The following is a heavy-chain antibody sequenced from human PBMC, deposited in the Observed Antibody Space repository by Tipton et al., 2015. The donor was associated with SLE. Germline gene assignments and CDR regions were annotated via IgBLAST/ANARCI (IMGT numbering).Heavy chain of an antibody. CDR1: GGTFTGYS. CDR3: ARGVAGFNYYCYMDV. Sequence: TLSLTCGLSGGTFTGYSWNWLRQSPGKPLEWIGAIGHSGRSDYNSSLQGRVTMSRDVATNQFTLRLSSVTAADTAVYFCARGVAGFNYYCYMDVWGRGTTVTIPS. D-gene: IGHD2-15*01. V-gene: IGHV4-34*01. CDR2: IGHSGRS. J-gene: IGHJ6*03.